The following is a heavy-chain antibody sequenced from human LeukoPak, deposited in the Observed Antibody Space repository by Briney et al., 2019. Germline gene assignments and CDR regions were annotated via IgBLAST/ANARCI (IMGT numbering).Heavy chain of an antibody. D-gene: IGHD6-6*01. V-gene: IGHV1-24*01. CDR3: ARDRIAARPYYYYMDV. CDR2: FDPEDGET. CDR1: GYTLTELS. Sequence: ASVKVSCKVSGYTLTELSMHWVRQAPGKGLEWMGGFDPEDGETIYAQKFQGRVTMTEDTSTDTAYMELSSLRSEDTAVYYCARDRIAARPYYYYMDVWGKGTTVTVSS. J-gene: IGHJ6*03.